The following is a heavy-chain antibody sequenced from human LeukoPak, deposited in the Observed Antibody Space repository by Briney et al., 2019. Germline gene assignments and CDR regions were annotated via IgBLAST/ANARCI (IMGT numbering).Heavy chain of an antibody. V-gene: IGHV3-48*01. CDR2: ISSSSSTI. CDR1: GFTFSSYG. Sequence: GGSLRLSCAASGFTFSSYGMNWVRQAPGKGLEWVSYISSSSSTIYYADSVKGRFTISRDNAKNSLYLQMNSLRAEDTAVYYCGPENCSSTSCHFDYWGQGTLVTVSS. J-gene: IGHJ4*02. D-gene: IGHD2-2*01. CDR3: GPENCSSTSCHFDY.